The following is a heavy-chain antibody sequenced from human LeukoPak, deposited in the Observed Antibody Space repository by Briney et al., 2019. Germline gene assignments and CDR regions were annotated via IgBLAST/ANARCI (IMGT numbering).Heavy chain of an antibody. D-gene: IGHD2-21*02. J-gene: IGHJ4*02. CDR3: ARVTRWAGLDF. CDR2: IYYSGST. CDR1: GGSISSGDKY. Sequence: PSETLSLTCNVSGGSISSGDKYWSWIRQPPGKGLEWIGYIYYSGSTYYNPSLKSRLTISVDTSKNQFSLHLTSVTAADTAVYFCARVTRWAGLDFWGQGTLVTVSS. V-gene: IGHV4-30-4*01.